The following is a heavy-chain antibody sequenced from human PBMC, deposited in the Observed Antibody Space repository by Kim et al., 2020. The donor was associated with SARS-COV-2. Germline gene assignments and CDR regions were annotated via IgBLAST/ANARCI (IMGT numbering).Heavy chain of an antibody. J-gene: IGHJ4*02. CDR2: GNT. Sequence: GNTGYAQKFQGRVTMTRNTSISTAYMELSSPRSEDTAVYYCARRMVEVDYWGQGTLVTVSS. D-gene: IGHD2-15*01. V-gene: IGHV1-8*01. CDR3: ARRMVEVDY.